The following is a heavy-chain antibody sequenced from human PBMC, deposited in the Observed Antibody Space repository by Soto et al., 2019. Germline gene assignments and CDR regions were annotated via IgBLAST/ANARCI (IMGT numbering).Heavy chain of an antibody. V-gene: IGHV1-3*01. D-gene: IGHD2-15*01. CDR3: ARDLGGWPDY. CDR2: INAGNGNT. J-gene: IGHJ4*02. CDR1: GYTFTSYG. Sequence: ASVTVACKASGYTFTSYGIIWVRQDHGQGLEWMGWINAGNGNTKYSQKFQGRVTITRDTSASTAYMELSSLRSEDTAVYYCARDLGGWPDYWGQGTLVTVSS.